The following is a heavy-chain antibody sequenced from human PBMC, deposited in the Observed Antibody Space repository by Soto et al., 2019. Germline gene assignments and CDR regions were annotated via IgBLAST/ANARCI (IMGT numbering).Heavy chain of an antibody. V-gene: IGHV3-7*01. Sequence: GGSLRLSCAASGFTFSSYWMSWVRQAPGKGLEWVANIKQDGSEKYYVDSVKGRFTISRDNAKNSLYLQMNSLRAEDTAVYYCARLAAGTYGTYYYYYYMDVWGKGTTVTVSS. J-gene: IGHJ6*03. CDR1: GFTFSSYW. D-gene: IGHD1-7*01. CDR2: IKQDGSEK. CDR3: ARLAAGTYGTYYYYYYMDV.